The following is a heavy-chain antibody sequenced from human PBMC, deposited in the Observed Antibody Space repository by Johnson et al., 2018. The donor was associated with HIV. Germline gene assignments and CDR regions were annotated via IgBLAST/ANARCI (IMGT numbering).Heavy chain of an antibody. CDR1: GFSVSNNY. J-gene: IGHJ3*01. Sequence: VQLVESGGGLVQSGGSLRLSCGASGFSVSNNYMNWVRQAPGKGLEWVSVLYSGGNTYSAASVRGRFTISRDNSKNTLYLQMSSLKVEDTAMYYCARDGESQQLPLGDAFDVWGQGTMVIVSS. CDR3: ARDGESQQLPLGDAFDV. D-gene: IGHD6-13*01. CDR2: LYSGGNT. V-gene: IGHV3-66*01.